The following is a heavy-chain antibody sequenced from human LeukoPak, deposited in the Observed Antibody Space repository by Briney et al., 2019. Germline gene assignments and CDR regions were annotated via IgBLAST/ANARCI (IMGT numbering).Heavy chain of an antibody. CDR2: INWNGGST. Sequence: GGSLRLSCAASGFTCDDYGMSWVRQAPGKGLEWVSGINWNGGSTGYADSVKGRFTISRDNAKNSLYLQMNSLRAEDTALYYCARGPPYYYGSGSSLRGAFDIWGQGTMVTVSS. D-gene: IGHD3-10*01. CDR3: ARGPPYYYGSGSSLRGAFDI. CDR1: GFTCDDYG. J-gene: IGHJ3*02. V-gene: IGHV3-20*04.